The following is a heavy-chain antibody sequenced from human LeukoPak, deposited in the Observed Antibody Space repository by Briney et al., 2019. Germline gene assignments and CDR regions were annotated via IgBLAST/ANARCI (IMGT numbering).Heavy chain of an antibody. CDR1: GYTFTINH. Sequence: ASVKVSCKASGYTFTINHIHWVRQAPGQGLEWMGVINPSGDSTTYAQNFQGRVTMTRDTSTGTVYMELSSLRSEDTAVYYCARDFPGSSLHTLDYWGQGTLVTVSS. D-gene: IGHD6-13*01. CDR3: ARDFPGSSLHTLDY. V-gene: IGHV1-46*01. CDR2: INPSGDST. J-gene: IGHJ4*02.